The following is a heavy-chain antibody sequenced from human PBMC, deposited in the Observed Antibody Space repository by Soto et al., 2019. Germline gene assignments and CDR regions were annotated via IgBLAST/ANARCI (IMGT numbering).Heavy chain of an antibody. V-gene: IGHV4-59*08. J-gene: IGHJ5*02. CDR2: IYYSGST. Sequence: SETVSLTCTVSGGSISSYYWSWIRQPPGKGLEWIGYIYYSGSTNYNPSLKSRVTISVDTSKNQFSLKLSSVTAADTAVYYCARHLGYSSGPNWFDPWGQGTLVTVSS. D-gene: IGHD6-19*01. CDR3: ARHLGYSSGPNWFDP. CDR1: GGSISSYY.